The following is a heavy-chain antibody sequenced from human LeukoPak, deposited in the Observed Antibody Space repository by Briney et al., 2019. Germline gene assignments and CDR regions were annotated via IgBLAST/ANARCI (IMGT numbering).Heavy chain of an antibody. Sequence: GGSLRPSCAAAGSTFDDYGMRWVRHAPGGGLGWVTVISWDSGSIDYTVSVKGRFTISRDNAKNSLYLQMNSLRAEDTPFYYCAKDIGGVVTNFEYWGQGTLHTLLS. CDR2: ISWDSGSI. V-gene: IGHV3-9*01. D-gene: IGHD3-16*01. CDR3: AKDIGGVVTNFEY. CDR1: GSTFDDYG. J-gene: IGHJ4*02.